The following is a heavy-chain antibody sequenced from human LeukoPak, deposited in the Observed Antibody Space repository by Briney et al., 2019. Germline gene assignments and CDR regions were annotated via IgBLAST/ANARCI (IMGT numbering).Heavy chain of an antibody. Sequence: GGSLRLSCAASGFTFSSYAMSWVRQAPGKGLEWVSSISSSSSYIYYADSVKGRFTISRDNAKNSLYLQMNSLRAEDTAVYYCASRYCSGGSCYFEFGYYYGMDVWGKGTTVTVSS. CDR1: GFTFSSYA. V-gene: IGHV3-21*01. CDR2: ISSSSSYI. D-gene: IGHD2-15*01. CDR3: ASRYCSGGSCYFEFGYYYGMDV. J-gene: IGHJ6*04.